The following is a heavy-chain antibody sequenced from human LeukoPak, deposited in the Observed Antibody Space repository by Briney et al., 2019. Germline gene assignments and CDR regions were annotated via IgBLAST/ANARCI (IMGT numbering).Heavy chain of an antibody. CDR3: ARVGEAMVRGVISYYFDY. V-gene: IGHV4-31*03. J-gene: IGHJ4*02. CDR1: GGSISSGGYY. Sequence: SETLSLTCTVSGGSISSGGYYWSWIRQHPGKGLEWSGYIYYSGSTYYNPSLKSRVTISVDTSKNQFSLKLSSVTAADTAVYYCARVGEAMVRGVISYYFDYWGQGTLVTVSS. D-gene: IGHD3-10*01. CDR2: IYYSGST.